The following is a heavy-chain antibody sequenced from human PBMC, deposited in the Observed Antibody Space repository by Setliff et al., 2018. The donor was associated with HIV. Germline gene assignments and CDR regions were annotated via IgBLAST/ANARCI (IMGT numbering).Heavy chain of an antibody. J-gene: IGHJ4*02. CDR2: ISHTGNI. CDR1: GGSLRGYY. D-gene: IGHD2-2*01. CDR3: ARLHLRVPPSIFDY. V-gene: IGHV4-34*01. Sequence: SETLSLICAVYGGSLRGYYWSWVRQSPLKGLEWIGEISHTGNINYNTALSNRVTVSVDTSKNQFSLKLTSVTAADTAVYFCARLHLRVPPSIFDYWSPGTMVTVSS.